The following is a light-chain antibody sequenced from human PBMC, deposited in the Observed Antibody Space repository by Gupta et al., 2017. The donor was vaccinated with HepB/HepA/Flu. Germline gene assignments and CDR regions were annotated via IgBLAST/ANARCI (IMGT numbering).Light chain of an antibody. Sequence: SVLTQPSSASGTPGQRVTISCSGSTSNIGQNTVNWYQHLPGTAPKLLIFLNDHRPSGVPDRFSGSKSGTSASLAISWLQSEDEADYYCAAWDDNRKVRVFGGGTKLTVL. CDR2: LND. J-gene: IGLJ3*02. CDR3: AAWDDNRKVRV. CDR1: TSNIGQNT. V-gene: IGLV1-44*01.